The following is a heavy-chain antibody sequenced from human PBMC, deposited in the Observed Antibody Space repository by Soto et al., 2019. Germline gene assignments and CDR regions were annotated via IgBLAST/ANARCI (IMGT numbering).Heavy chain of an antibody. V-gene: IGHV3-30*18. Sequence: QVQLVESGGGVVQPGRSLRLSCAASGFTFSSYGMHWVRQAPGKGLEWVAVISYDGSNKYYADSVKGRLTISRDNSKNTLYLQMNSLSAEDTAVYYCAKESSGWYYFDYWGQVTLVTVSS. CDR3: AKESSGWYYFDY. J-gene: IGHJ4*02. CDR1: GFTFSSYG. D-gene: IGHD6-19*01. CDR2: ISYDGSNK.